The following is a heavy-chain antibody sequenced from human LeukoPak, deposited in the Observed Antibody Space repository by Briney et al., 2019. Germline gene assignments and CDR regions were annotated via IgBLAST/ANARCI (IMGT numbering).Heavy chain of an antibody. CDR2: INTNTGNP. CDR3: ARDPLTISLTNVDTAMVT. Sequence: ASVKVSCKASGYTFTTYAISWVRQAPGQGLEWMGWINTNTGNPTYAQGFTGRFVFSLDTSVSTAYLQISSLKAEDTAVYYCARDPLTISLTNVDTAMVTWGQGTLVTVSS. V-gene: IGHV7-4-1*02. CDR1: GYTFTTYA. D-gene: IGHD5-18*01. J-gene: IGHJ5*02.